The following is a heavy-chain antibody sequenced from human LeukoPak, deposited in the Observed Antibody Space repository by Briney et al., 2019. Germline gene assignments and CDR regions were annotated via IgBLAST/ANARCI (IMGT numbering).Heavy chain of an antibody. J-gene: IGHJ4*02. Sequence: GGSLSLSCAASGFTFSSYAMSWVRQAPGKGLECLSAISGSGGSTYYADSVKGRFTISRDNSKNTLYLQMNSLRAEDTAVYYCAKVSLEDIVVVVAAAPFDYWGQGTLVTVSS. CDR1: GFTFSSYA. D-gene: IGHD2-15*01. V-gene: IGHV3-23*01. CDR3: AKVSLEDIVVVVAAAPFDY. CDR2: ISGSGGST.